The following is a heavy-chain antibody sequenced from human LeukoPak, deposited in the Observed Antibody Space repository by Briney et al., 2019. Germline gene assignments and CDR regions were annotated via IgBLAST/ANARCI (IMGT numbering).Heavy chain of an antibody. CDR2: ISYDGSNI. Sequence: PGGSLRLSCAASGFIFSSYEMNWVRQAPGKGLEGVAVISYDGSNIYYADSVKGRFTISRDNSKNTLYLQMNNLRAEDTAVYYCARDGGDAVVKDSDNWFDPWGQGTLVTVSS. CDR3: ARDGGDAVVKDSDNWFDP. CDR1: GFIFSSYE. D-gene: IGHD4-23*01. J-gene: IGHJ5*02. V-gene: IGHV3-30*04.